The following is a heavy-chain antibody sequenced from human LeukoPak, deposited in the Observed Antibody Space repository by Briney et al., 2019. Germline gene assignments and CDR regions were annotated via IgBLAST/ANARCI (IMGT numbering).Heavy chain of an antibody. Sequence: SETLSLTCAVYGGSFSGYYWSWVRQPPGKGLEWIGEINHSGSTTYNPSLKSRVTISVDTSTNQFSLKLSSVTAADTAVYYCARGRAYDYVWGSYRSISIFDYWGQGTLVTVSS. CDR3: ARGRAYDYVWGSYRSISIFDY. CDR2: INHSGST. J-gene: IGHJ4*02. CDR1: GGSFSGYY. V-gene: IGHV4-34*01. D-gene: IGHD3-16*02.